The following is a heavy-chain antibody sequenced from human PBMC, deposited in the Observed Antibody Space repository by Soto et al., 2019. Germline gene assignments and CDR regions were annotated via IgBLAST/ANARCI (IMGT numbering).Heavy chain of an antibody. CDR2: ISYDGSNK. CDR1: GFTFSSYA. D-gene: IGHD3-22*01. J-gene: IGHJ6*02. Sequence: QVQLVESGGGVVQPGRSLRLSCAASGFTFSSYAMHWVRQAPGKGLEWVAVISYDGSNKYYADSVKGRFTISRDNSKNTLYLQMNSRRAEDAAVYYCASDYSGPRGLVVLRYYYYYGMDVWGQGTTVTDSS. V-gene: IGHV3-30-3*01. CDR3: ASDYSGPRGLVVLRYYYYYGMDV.